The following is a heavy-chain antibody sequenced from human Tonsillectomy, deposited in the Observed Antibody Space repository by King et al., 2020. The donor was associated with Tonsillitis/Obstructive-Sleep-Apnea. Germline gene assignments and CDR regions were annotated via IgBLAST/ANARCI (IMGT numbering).Heavy chain of an antibody. Sequence: VQLVESGGGVVQPGRSLRLSCAASGFTFSSYAMYWVRQAPGKGLEWVAVISYDGSNKYYADSVKGRFTISRDNSKNTLYLQMNRLRAEDTAVYYCARDFERWLPSFHWFDPWGQGTLVTVSS. CDR2: ISYDGSNK. CDR1: GFTFSSYA. D-gene: IGHD5-24*01. J-gene: IGHJ5*02. CDR3: ARDFERWLPSFHWFDP. V-gene: IGHV3-30*01.